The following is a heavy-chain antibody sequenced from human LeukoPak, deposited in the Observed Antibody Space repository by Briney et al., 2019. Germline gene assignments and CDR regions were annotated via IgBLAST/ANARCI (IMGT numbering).Heavy chain of an antibody. V-gene: IGHV3-53*01. Sequence: GGSLRLSCAASGFTFSNYGMSWVRQAPGKGLEWVSVIYSGGSTYYADSVKGRFTISRDNSKNTLYLQMNSLRAEDTAVYYCARVRRWLQPEAFDIWGQGTMVTVSS. D-gene: IGHD5-24*01. J-gene: IGHJ3*02. CDR2: IYSGGST. CDR1: GFTFSNYG. CDR3: ARVRRWLQPEAFDI.